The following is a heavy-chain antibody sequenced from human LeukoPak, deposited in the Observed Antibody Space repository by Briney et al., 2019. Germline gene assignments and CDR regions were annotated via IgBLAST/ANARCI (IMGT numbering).Heavy chain of an antibody. CDR1: GGSFSGYY. D-gene: IGHD3-3*01. CDR3: ARYLNYEFWSGKTPDAFDI. V-gene: IGHV4-34*01. Sequence: KTSETLSLTCAVYGGSFSGYYWSWIRQPPGKGLEWIGEINHSGSTNYNPSLKSRVTISVDTSKNQFSLKLSSVTAADTAVYYCARYLNYEFWSGKTPDAFDIWGQGSMVTVSS. J-gene: IGHJ3*02. CDR2: INHSGST.